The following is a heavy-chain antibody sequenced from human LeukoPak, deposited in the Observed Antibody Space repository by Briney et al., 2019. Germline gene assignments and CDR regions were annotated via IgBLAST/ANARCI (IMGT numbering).Heavy chain of an antibody. CDR2: ISYDGSNK. CDR3: AKTRVEMATIGLFDY. J-gene: IGHJ4*02. D-gene: IGHD5-24*01. CDR1: GFTFSSYG. Sequence: GGSLRLSCAASGFTFSSYGMHWVRQAPGMGLEWVAVISYDGSNKYYADSVKGRFTISRDNSKNTLYLQMNSLRAEDTAVYYCAKTRVEMATIGLFDYWGQGTLVTVSS. V-gene: IGHV3-30*18.